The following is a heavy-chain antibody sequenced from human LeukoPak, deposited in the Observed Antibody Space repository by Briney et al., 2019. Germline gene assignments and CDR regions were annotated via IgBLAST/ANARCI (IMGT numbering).Heavy chain of an antibody. D-gene: IGHD3-22*01. J-gene: IGHJ4*02. CDR3: ARGLGGYYDY. CDR1: GGSISSSSYY. CDR2: INHSGST. V-gene: IGHV4-39*07. Sequence: SETLSLTCTVSGGSISSSSYYWGWIRQPPGKGLEWIGEINHSGSTNYNPSLKSRVTISVDTSKNQFSLKLSSVTAADTAVYYCARGLGGYYDYWGQGTLVTVSS.